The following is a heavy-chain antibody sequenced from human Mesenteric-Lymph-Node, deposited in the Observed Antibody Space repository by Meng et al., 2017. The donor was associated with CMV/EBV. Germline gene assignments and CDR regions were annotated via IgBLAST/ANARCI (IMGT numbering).Heavy chain of an antibody. CDR2: IIPILGIA. Sequence: SVKVSCKASGGTFSSYTISWVRQAPGQGLEWMGRIIPILGIANYAQKFQGRVTITADKSTSTAYMELSSLRSEDTAVYYCARGRIVVVPAAIPYYYYYYGMDVWGQGTTVTVSS. CDR3: ARGRIVVVPAAIPYYYYYYGMDV. CDR1: GGTFSSYT. V-gene: IGHV1-69*02. D-gene: IGHD2-2*01. J-gene: IGHJ6*02.